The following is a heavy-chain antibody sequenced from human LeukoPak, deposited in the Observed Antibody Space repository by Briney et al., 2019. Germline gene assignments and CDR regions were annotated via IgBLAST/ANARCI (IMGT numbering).Heavy chain of an antibody. D-gene: IGHD3-3*01. V-gene: IGHV4-34*01. CDR1: GGSFSGYY. CDR3: ARGKKTIFGVVNWFDP. J-gene: IGHJ5*02. Sequence: SSETLSLTCAVYGGSFSGYYWSWIRQPPGKGLEWIGEINHSGSTNYNPSLKSRVTISVGTSKNQFSLKLSSVTAADTAVYYCARGKKTIFGVVNWFDPWGQGTLVTVSS. CDR2: INHSGST.